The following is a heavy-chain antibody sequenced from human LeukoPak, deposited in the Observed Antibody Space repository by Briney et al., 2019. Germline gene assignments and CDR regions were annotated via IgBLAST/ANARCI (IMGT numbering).Heavy chain of an antibody. J-gene: IGHJ4*02. CDR2: IYPGDSDT. D-gene: IGHD3-22*01. V-gene: IGHV5-51*01. Sequence: GESLKISCKGSGYSFTSYWIGWVRQMPGKGLEWMGIIYPGDSDTRYSPPFQGQVTISADKSISTAYLQWSSLKASDTAMYYCARLANYYYDSSGYYYFDYWGQGTLVTVSS. CDR3: ARLANYYYDSSGYYYFDY. CDR1: GYSFTSYW.